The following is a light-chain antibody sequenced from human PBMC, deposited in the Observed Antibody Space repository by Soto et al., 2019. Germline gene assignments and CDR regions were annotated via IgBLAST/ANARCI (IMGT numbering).Light chain of an antibody. J-gene: IGLJ3*02. CDR2: EDN. V-gene: IGLV6-57*01. CDR3: QSYDATNQV. CDR1: SVSIASNY. Sequence: NFMLTQPHSVSESPGKTVIISCTRRSVSIASNYVQWYQQRPGSSPATVIYEDNQRPSGVPDRFSGSIDSSSNSASLTISGLETEDEADYFCQSYDATNQVFGGGTKRNVL.